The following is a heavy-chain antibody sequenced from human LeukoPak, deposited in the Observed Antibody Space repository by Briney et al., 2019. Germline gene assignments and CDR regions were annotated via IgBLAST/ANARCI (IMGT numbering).Heavy chain of an antibody. CDR3: ARDRGYSNYYDY. CDR1: GFTFSGYS. CDR2: ISKTSNTR. D-gene: IGHD4-11*01. V-gene: IGHV3-48*02. Sequence: PGGSLRLSCAASGFTFSGYSMNWVRQAPGKGLEWVSYISKTSNTRDYADSVKGRFTISRDNAKNSLYLQMNSLRDEDTAVYYCARDRGYSNYYDYWGQGTLVTVSS. J-gene: IGHJ4*02.